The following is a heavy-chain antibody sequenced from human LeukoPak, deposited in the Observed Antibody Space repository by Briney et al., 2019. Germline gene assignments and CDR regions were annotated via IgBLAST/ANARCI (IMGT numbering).Heavy chain of an antibody. V-gene: IGHV4-39*01. D-gene: IGHD4-17*01. J-gene: IGHJ4*02. CDR2: IYYSGST. Sequence: SETLSLTCTVSGGSISSSSYYWGWIRQPPGKGLEWIGSIYYSGSTYYNPSFKSRVTISVDTSKNQFSLKLSSVTAADTAVYYCARPATAMTVTTAFDYWGQGTLVTVSS. CDR3: ARPATAMTVTTAFDY. CDR1: GGSISSSSYY.